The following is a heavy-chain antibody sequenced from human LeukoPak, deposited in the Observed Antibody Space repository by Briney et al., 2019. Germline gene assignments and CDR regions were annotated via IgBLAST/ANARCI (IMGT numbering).Heavy chain of an antibody. Sequence: GGSLRLSCAASGFTFSSYRMNWVRQAPGKGLEWVSYISSSSSTIYYADSVKGRFTISRDNAKNSLYLQMNSLRAEDTAVYYCARDRYCSSTSCYILGDDYWGQGTLVTVSS. CDR2: ISSSSSTI. CDR3: ARDRYCSSTSCYILGDDY. V-gene: IGHV3-48*01. J-gene: IGHJ4*02. CDR1: GFTFSSYR. D-gene: IGHD2-2*02.